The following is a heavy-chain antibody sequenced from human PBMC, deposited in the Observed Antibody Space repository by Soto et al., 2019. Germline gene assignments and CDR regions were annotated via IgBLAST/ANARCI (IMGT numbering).Heavy chain of an antibody. CDR1: GGSISSGGYS. CDR2: IYHSVST. Sequence: SETLSLTCAVSGGSISSGGYSWSWIRQPPGKGLECIGYIYHSVSTYYNPSLKSRVTISVDRSKNQFSLKLNSVTAADTAVFYCARGPPLGYWGQGTLVTVSS. J-gene: IGHJ4*02. V-gene: IGHV4-30-2*01. CDR3: ARGPPLGY.